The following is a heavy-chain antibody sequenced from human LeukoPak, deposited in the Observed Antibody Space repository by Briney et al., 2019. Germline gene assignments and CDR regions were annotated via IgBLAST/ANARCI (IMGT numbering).Heavy chain of an antibody. CDR1: GGSISGYY. J-gene: IGHJ5*02. CDR3: ARFITMVRGVIYWFDP. CDR2: IYYSGST. V-gene: IGHV4-59*01. Sequence: SETLSLTCAVSGGSISGYYWSWIRQPPGKGLELIGYIYYSGSTNYNPSLKSRLTISVNTSKNQFSLKLSSVTAADTAVYYCARFITMVRGVIYWFDPWGQGTLVTVSS. D-gene: IGHD3-10*01.